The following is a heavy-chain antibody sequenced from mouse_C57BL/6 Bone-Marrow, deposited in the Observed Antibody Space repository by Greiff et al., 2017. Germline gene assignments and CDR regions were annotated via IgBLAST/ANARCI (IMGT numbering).Heavy chain of an antibody. Sequence: QVQLKQPGAELVKPGASVKLSCKASGYTFTSYWMHWVKQRPGQGLEWIGMIHPNSGSTNYNEKFKSKATLTVDKSSSTAYMQLSSLTSEDSAVYCCARKTTVVAHWYFDIWDRGTAVTVTS. CDR1: GYTFTSYW. D-gene: IGHD1-1*01. CDR2: IHPNSGST. CDR3: ARKTTVVAHWYFDI. V-gene: IGHV1-64*01. J-gene: IGHJ1*03.